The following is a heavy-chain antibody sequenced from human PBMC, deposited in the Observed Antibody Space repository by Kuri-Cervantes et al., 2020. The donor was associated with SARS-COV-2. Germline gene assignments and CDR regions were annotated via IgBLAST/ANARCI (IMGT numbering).Heavy chain of an antibody. CDR3: VRDGDHWNFDY. V-gene: IGHV3-23*01. J-gene: IGHJ4*02. D-gene: IGHD1-1*01. CDR1: GFTFSTYA. Sequence: GESLKISCAASGFTFSTYAMTWVRQAPGKGLEWVSTISDSGGSTYYADAVEGRFTISRDNAKNMLFLQMNSLRAEDTAVYYCVRDGDHWNFDYWGQGTLVTVSS. CDR2: ISDSGGST.